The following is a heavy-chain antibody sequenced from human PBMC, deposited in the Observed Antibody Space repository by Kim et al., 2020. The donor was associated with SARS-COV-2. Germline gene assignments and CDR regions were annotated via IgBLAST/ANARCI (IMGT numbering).Heavy chain of an antibody. V-gene: IGHV4-59*01. D-gene: IGHD6-13*01. CDR3: ARATFGQQLVLDY. J-gene: IGHJ4*02. Sequence: YTPSLKSRVTISVDTSKNQFSLKLSSVTAADTAVYYCARATFGQQLVLDYWGQGTLVTVSS.